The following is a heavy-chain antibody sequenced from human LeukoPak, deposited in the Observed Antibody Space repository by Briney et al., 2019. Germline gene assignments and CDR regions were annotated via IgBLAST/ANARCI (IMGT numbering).Heavy chain of an antibody. V-gene: IGHV3-23*01. Sequence: PGGSLRLSCAASGFTFSNYAMSWVRQAPGKGLEWVSSISGSGASTYYAHFVKGRFTISRDNSKNTLYLQMNSLRAEDTAVYYCAKVLSAVGTGFWGQGTLVTVSS. J-gene: IGHJ4*02. CDR1: GFTFSNYA. CDR3: AKVLSAVGTGF. D-gene: IGHD6-13*01. CDR2: ISGSGAST.